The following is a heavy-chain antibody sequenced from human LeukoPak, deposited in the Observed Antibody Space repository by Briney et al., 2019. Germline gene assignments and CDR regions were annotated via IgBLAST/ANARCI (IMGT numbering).Heavy chain of an antibody. Sequence: ASVKVSCKASGHTFVSYGISWVRQAPGQGLEWMGWISGYNGKINYAQKFQGRVTMTTDTSTSTAYLELRSLTSEDTAVYYCARRFCSSVSCYDDDAFDVWGQGTLVTVSS. CDR2: ISGYNGKI. D-gene: IGHD2-2*01. V-gene: IGHV1-18*01. CDR1: GHTFVSYG. J-gene: IGHJ3*01. CDR3: ARRFCSSVSCYDDDAFDV.